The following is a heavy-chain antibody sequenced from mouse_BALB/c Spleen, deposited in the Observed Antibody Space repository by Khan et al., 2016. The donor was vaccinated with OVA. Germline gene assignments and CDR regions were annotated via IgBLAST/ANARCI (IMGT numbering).Heavy chain of an antibody. D-gene: IGHD1-1*01. CDR1: GYSITSDYA. V-gene: IGHV3-2*02. CDR3: ARIYGGDFDY. J-gene: IGHJ2*01. Sequence: EVKLEVSGPGLVKPSQSLSLTCTVTGYSITSDYAWNWIWQFPGNKLEWMGYISYSGNTKYNPSLKSRISITRDTSENQFFLQLNSVTIEDTATYYCARIYGGDFDYGGQGTTLTVSS. CDR2: ISYSGNT.